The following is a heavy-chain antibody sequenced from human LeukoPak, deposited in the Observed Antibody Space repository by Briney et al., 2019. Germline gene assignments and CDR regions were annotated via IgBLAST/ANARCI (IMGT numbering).Heavy chain of an antibody. CDR3: ASLSIEGSSWPMYFDY. CDR1: GGSISSRRNY. V-gene: IGHV4-39*01. D-gene: IGHD6-13*01. Sequence: SETLSLTCTVSGGSISSRRNYWGWIRQPPGKGLEWIGSIYYSGGTYYNPSLKSRVTITVDTSKNQFSLKLTSVTAADTAVYYCASLSIEGSSWPMYFDYWGQGTLVTVSS. CDR2: IYYSGGT. J-gene: IGHJ4*02.